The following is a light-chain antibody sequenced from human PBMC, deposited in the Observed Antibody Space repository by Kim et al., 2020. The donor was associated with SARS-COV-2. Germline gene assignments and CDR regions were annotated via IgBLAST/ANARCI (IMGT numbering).Light chain of an antibody. V-gene: IGKV1-5*01. Sequence: DIQMTQTPSTVSSSIGDRVTITCRASQGIGTWLAWYQQKPGKAPKLLIFDASSLQSGVPSRFSGSGSGTQFTLTISSLQPDDFGTYFCQQYSRDSRTFGQGTKVEI. CDR1: QGIGTW. CDR3: QQYSRDSRT. CDR2: DAS. J-gene: IGKJ1*01.